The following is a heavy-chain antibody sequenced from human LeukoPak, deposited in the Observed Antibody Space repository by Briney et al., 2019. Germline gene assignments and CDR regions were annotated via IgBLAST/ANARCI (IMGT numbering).Heavy chain of an antibody. V-gene: IGHV1-2*02. D-gene: IGHD5-12*01. Sequence: GASVKVSCKASGYTFTGYYLHWVRQAPGQGLEWMGWINPNSGDTNYAQKFQGRVTMTRDTSIRTAYMELSGLRSGDMAVYYCAKNPYEYYFDYWGQGTLVTVSS. J-gene: IGHJ4*02. CDR3: AKNPYEYYFDY. CDR1: GYTFTGYY. CDR2: INPNSGDT.